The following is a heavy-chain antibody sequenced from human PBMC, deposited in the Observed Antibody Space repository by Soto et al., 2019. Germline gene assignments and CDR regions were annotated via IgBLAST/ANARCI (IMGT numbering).Heavy chain of an antibody. CDR2: IKSKTDGGTT. CDR3: VGMARGVLYYDYGMDV. J-gene: IGHJ6*02. V-gene: IGHV3-15*01. Sequence: PGGSLRLSCAASGFTFSNAWMSWVRQAPGKGLELVGRIKSKTDGGTTDYAAPVKGRFTISRDDSKNTLYLQMNSLKTEDTAVYYCVGMARGVLYYDYGMDVWGQGTTVTVSS. D-gene: IGHD3-10*01. CDR1: GFTFSNAW.